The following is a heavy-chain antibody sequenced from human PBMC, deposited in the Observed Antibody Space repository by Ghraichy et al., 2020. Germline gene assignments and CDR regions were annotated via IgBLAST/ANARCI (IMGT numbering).Heavy chain of an antibody. CDR1: GYSFTSYW. CDR3: ARRRGGYCTNGVCYKLTTFVDY. J-gene: IGHJ4*02. D-gene: IGHD2-8*01. V-gene: IGHV5-51*01. Sequence: GESLNISCKGSGYSFTSYWIGWVRQMPGKGLEWMGIIYPGDSDTRYSPSFQGQVTISADKSISTAYLQWSSLKASDTAMYYCARRRGGYCTNGVCYKLTTFVDYWGQGTLVTVSS. CDR2: IYPGDSDT.